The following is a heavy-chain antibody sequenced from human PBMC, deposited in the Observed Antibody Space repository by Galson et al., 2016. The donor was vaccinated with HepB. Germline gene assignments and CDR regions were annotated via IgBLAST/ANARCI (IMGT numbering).Heavy chain of an antibody. Sequence: SLRLSCAASGFTFSDYAMNWVRQAPGKGLEWVAVISFDGSNAYYGDSVKGRFTISRDNSKNTLSLQMNSLRAEDTAVYYCARDSWDIVVVSPAMFTFDIWGQGTMVTVSS. V-gene: IGHV3-30*03. D-gene: IGHD2-2*01. J-gene: IGHJ3*02. CDR3: ARDSWDIVVVSPAMFTFDI. CDR2: ISFDGSNA. CDR1: GFTFSDYA.